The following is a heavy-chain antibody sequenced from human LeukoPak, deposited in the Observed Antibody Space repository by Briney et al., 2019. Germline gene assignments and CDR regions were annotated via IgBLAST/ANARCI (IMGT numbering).Heavy chain of an antibody. J-gene: IGHJ4*02. CDR3: ATSDTAMVVLGY. D-gene: IGHD5-18*01. CDR2: INHSGST. V-gene: IGHV4-34*01. CDR1: GGSFSGYY. Sequence: SETLSLTCAVYGGSFSGYYWSWIRQPPGKGLEWIGEINHSGSTNYNPSLKSRVTISVDTSKNQFSLELSSVTAADTAVYYCATSDTAMVVLGYWGQGTLVTVSS.